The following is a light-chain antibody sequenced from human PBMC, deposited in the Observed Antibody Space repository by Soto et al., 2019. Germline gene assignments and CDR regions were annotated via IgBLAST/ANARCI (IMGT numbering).Light chain of an antibody. CDR1: HGIRHD. Sequence: AIQMTQSPSSLSASVGDRVTITCRASHGIRHDLGCDQQKPGKAPKLLIYAASSLQSGVPSRVSGSGSGTDFPRTFRRLQPEDFATSYCLRDYNYPTFGHGTKVEIK. CDR2: AAS. CDR3: LRDYNYPT. V-gene: IGKV1-6*01. J-gene: IGKJ1*01.